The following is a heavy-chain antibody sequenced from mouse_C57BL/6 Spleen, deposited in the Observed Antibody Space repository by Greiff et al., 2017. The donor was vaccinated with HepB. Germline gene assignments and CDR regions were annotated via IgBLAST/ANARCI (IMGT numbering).Heavy chain of an antibody. Sequence: QVTLKVSGPGILQPSQTLSLSCSFSGFSLSPFVLGVFCFHRPSGKGLEWLAHIWWDDDKYYNPALKSRLTISKDTSKNQVFLKIANVDTADTATYYCARTSDSSGPFDYWGQGTTLTVSS. CDR3: ARTSDSSGPFDY. J-gene: IGHJ2*01. V-gene: IGHV8-8*01. D-gene: IGHD3-2*02. CDR2: IWWDDDK. CDR1: GFSLSPFVLG.